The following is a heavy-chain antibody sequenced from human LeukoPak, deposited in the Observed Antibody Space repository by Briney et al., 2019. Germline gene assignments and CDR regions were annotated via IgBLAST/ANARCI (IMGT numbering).Heavy chain of an antibody. V-gene: IGHV4-59*01. CDR2: IYYSGST. D-gene: IGHD3-22*01. CDR1: GGSISSYY. J-gene: IGHJ4*02. CDR3: ARISPDYYDSSGYFVDY. Sequence: SSETLSLTCTVSGGSISSYYWSWIRQPPGKGLEWIGYIYYSGSTNYNPSLKSRVTISVDTSKNQFSLKLSSVTAADTAVYYCARISPDYYDSSGYFVDYWGQGTLVTVSS.